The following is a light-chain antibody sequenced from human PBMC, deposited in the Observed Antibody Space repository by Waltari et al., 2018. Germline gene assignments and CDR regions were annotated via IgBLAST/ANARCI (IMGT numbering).Light chain of an antibody. J-gene: IGKJ1*01. CDR1: QSVGND. Sequence: EIVMTQSPAPLSVSPGERATLSCRASQSVGNDLAWYHQAPGQAPRLLIYGASSRATGVPARFSGSGSGTEFTLTITSLQSGDFGIYFCQQYKEWPPWTFGQGTRVDTK. CDR2: GAS. CDR3: QQYKEWPPWT. V-gene: IGKV3-15*01.